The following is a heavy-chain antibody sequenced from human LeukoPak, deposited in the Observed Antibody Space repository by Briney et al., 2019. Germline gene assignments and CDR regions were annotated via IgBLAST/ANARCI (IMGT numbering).Heavy chain of an antibody. V-gene: IGHV1-2*02. D-gene: IGHD3-9*01. CDR3: ARDGYDILTGYYNGHYYYYYYMDV. CDR1: GYTFTGYY. CDR2: INPNSGGT. Sequence: ASVKVSCKASGYTFTGYYMHWVRQAPGQGLEWMGWINPNSGGTNYAQKFQGRVTMTRDTSISTAYMELSRLRSDDTAVYYCARDGYDILTGYYNGHYYYYYYMDVWGKGTTVTISS. J-gene: IGHJ6*03.